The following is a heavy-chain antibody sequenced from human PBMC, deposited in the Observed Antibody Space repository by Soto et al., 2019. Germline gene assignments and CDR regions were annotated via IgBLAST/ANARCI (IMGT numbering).Heavy chain of an antibody. Sequence: SETLSLTCAVYGASFSGYYSTWIRQPPGTGLEWIGEINHSGSTNYNPSLKSRVTISVDTSKTQFSLKLTSVTAADTAVYYCARDKITGLFDYWGQGTLVTVSS. J-gene: IGHJ4*02. CDR2: INHSGST. CDR3: ARDKITGLFDY. D-gene: IGHD2-8*02. CDR1: GASFSGYY. V-gene: IGHV4-34*01.